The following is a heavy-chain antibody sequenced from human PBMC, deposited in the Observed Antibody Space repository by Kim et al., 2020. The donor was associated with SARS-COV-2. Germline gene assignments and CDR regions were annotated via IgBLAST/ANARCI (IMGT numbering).Heavy chain of an antibody. CDR1: GFTFSSYW. D-gene: IGHD6-13*01. Sequence: GGSLRLSCAASGFTFSSYWMHWVRQAPGKGLVWVSRINSDGSSTSYADSVKGRFTISRDNAKNTLYLQMNSLRAEDTAVYYCARGYQQQLVPSDYWGQGNLVTVSS. CDR2: INSDGSST. V-gene: IGHV3-74*01. J-gene: IGHJ4*02. CDR3: ARGYQQQLVPSDY.